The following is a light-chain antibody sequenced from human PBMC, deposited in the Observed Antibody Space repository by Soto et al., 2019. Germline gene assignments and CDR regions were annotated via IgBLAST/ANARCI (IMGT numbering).Light chain of an antibody. CDR2: TDN. CDR3: SSYGGDTTYV. CDR1: SSDVGSYKL. J-gene: IGLJ1*01. V-gene: IGLV2-23*01. Sequence: QSVLTQPASVSGSPGQSITISCTGSSSDVGSYKLVSWYQQYPSKAPKLIIYTDNKRPPGVSNRFSGSRSSNTASLTISGLQPEDEADYYCSSYGGDTTYVFGTGTKVTVL.